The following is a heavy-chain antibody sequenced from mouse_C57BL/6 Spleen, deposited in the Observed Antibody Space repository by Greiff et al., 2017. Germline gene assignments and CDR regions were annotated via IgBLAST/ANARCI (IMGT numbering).Heavy chain of an antibody. D-gene: IGHD1-1*01. CDR2: IWRGGST. CDR1: GFSLTSYG. J-gene: IGHJ2*01. V-gene: IGHV2-5*01. CDR3: AKNGVYYGSSSVYFDY. Sequence: VQLQESGPGLVQPSQSLSITCTVSGFSLTSYGVHWVRQSPGKGLEWLGVIWRGGSTDYNAAFMSRLSITKDNSTSQVFFKMNSLQADDTAIYYCAKNGVYYGSSSVYFDYWGQGTTLTVSS.